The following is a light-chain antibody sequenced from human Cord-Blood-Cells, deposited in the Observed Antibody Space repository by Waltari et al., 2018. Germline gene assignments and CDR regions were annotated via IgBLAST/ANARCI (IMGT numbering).Light chain of an antibody. CDR2: DAS. CDR1: QRVSSY. Sequence: EIVLTQSPATLSLSPGERATLSCRASQRVSSYLAWYQQKPGQAPRLLIYDASNSATGIPARFSGSGSGTDFTLTISSLEPEDFAVYYCQQRSNWPTFGQGTKLEIK. CDR3: QQRSNWPT. J-gene: IGKJ2*01. V-gene: IGKV3-11*01.